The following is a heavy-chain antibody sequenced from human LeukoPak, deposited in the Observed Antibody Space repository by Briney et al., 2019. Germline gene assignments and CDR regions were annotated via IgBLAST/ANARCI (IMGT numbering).Heavy chain of an antibody. V-gene: IGHV4-59*08. J-gene: IGHJ4*02. CDR3: ASFVGRGGGDY. CDR2: VHYTGNT. CDR1: GGTVSSYY. D-gene: IGHD3-10*01. Sequence: SETLSLTCSVSGGTVSSYYWTWIRHPPGKALEWIGSVHYTGNTNYNPSLKSRVTISVDTSKNQFSLKLSSVTAADTAVYYCASFVGRGGGDYWGQGTLVTVSS.